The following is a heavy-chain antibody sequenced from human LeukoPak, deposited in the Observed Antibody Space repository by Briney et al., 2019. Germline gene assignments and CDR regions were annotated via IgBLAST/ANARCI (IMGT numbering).Heavy chain of an antibody. CDR1: GGSISSGSYY. CDR2: IYTSGST. D-gene: IGHD6-13*01. CDR3: ARVGYIDY. J-gene: IGHJ4*02. V-gene: IGHV4-61*02. Sequence: SQTLSLTCTVSGGSISSGSYYWSWIRQPAGKGLEWIGRIYTSGSTNYNPSLKSRVTISVDTSKNQFSLKLSPETAADTAVYYCARVGYIDYWGQGTLVTVSS.